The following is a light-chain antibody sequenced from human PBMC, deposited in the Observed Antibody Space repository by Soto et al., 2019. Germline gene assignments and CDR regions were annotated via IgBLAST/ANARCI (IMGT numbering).Light chain of an antibody. Sequence: QSALTQPASVSVSPGQSVTISCTGTSSDVGGYNYVSWYQQHPGKAPTLMIYEVNYRPSGVSDRFSGSKSGNTASLTISGLQAEDEADYYCSSYTNSTTLVVFGGGTKLTVL. CDR2: EVN. CDR1: SSDVGGYNY. V-gene: IGLV2-14*01. CDR3: SSYTNSTTLVV. J-gene: IGLJ2*01.